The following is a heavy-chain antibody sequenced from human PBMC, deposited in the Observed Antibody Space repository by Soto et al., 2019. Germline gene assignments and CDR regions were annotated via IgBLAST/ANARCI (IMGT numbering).Heavy chain of an antibody. CDR3: VSCLVNYYY. Sequence: QVHLVESGAGVVQPGRSLRLSCAASGFTFSSYGMHWVRQAPGKGLEWVALTWNDGTNKYYADSVKGRFTISRDNSKNTSYLQLAPRSGSTSGGKSGVSCLVNYYY. CDR2: TWNDGTNK. V-gene: IGHV3-33*01. D-gene: IGHD2-8*02. J-gene: IGHJ6*01. CDR1: GFTFSSYG.